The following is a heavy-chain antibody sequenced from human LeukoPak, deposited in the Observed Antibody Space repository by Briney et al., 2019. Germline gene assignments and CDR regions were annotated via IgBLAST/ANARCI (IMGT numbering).Heavy chain of an antibody. CDR2: ISGSGGST. Sequence: PGGSLRLSCAASGFTFSSYAMSWVRQAPGKGLEWVSAISGSGGSTYYADSVKGRFTTSRDNSKNTLYLQMNSLRAEDTAVYYCAAQQWLVSTVDYWGQGTLVTVSS. CDR1: GFTFSSYA. V-gene: IGHV3-23*01. CDR3: AAQQWLVSTVDY. J-gene: IGHJ4*02. D-gene: IGHD6-19*01.